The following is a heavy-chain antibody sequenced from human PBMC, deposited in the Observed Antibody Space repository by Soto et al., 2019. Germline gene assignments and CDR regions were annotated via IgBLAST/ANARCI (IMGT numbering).Heavy chain of an antibody. CDR3: TTDPFDYYDSSGYYYGDY. CDR1: GFTFSNAW. V-gene: IGHV3-15*07. J-gene: IGHJ4*02. CDR2: IKSKTDGGTT. D-gene: IGHD3-22*01. Sequence: GGSLRLSCAASGFTFSNAWMNWVRQAPGKGLEWVGRIKSKTDGGTTDYAAPVKGRFTISRDDSKNTLYLQMNSLKTEDTAVYYCTTDPFDYYDSSGYYYGDYWGQGTLVTVSS.